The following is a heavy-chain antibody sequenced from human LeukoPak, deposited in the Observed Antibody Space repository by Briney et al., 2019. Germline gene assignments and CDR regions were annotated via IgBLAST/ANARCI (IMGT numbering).Heavy chain of an antibody. CDR1: GFAFSSYS. J-gene: IGHJ3*02. CDR3: ARDLNWEAGALDI. CDR2: INVSPAYI. D-gene: IGHD1-1*01. V-gene: IGHV3-21*01. Sequence: GGSLRLSCAASGFAFSSYSMSWVRQAPGKGLEWVSSINVSPAYISYADSVKGRFTISRDNAKNSLYLQMNSLRAEDTAVYFCARDLNWEAGALDIWGQGTMVTISS.